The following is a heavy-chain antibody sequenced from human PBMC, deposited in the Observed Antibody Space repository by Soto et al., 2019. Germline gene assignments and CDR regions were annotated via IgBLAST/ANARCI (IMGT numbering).Heavy chain of an antibody. V-gene: IGHV3-74*01. J-gene: IGHJ5*02. D-gene: IGHD6-19*01. Sequence: GGSLRLSCRASGFTFSSYWMHWDRLAPGKGLVWVSRINSDGSSTSYADSVEGRFTISRGNAKNTLYLQMNSLRAEDTAIYYCARVQLRSTGWYPWGQGTLVTVSS. CDR1: GFTFSSYW. CDR3: ARVQLRSTGWYP. CDR2: INSDGSST.